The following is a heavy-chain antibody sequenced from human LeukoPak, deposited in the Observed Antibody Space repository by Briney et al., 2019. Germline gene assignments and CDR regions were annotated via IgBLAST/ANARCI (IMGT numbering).Heavy chain of an antibody. J-gene: IGHJ4*02. D-gene: IGHD3-9*01. V-gene: IGHV3-23*01. Sequence: GGPLRLSCAASGFTFSSYAMSWVRQAPGKGLEWVSAISGSGGSTYYADSVKGRFTISRDNSKNTLYLQMNSLRAEDTAVYSCAKLRRYDPPFDCWGQGTLVTVSS. CDR3: AKLRRYDPPFDC. CDR1: GFTFSSYA. CDR2: ISGSGGST.